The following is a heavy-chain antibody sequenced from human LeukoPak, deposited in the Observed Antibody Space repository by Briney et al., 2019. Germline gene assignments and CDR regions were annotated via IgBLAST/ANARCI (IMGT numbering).Heavy chain of an antibody. J-gene: IGHJ4*02. V-gene: IGHV1-8*01. CDR2: MNPNSGNT. D-gene: IGHD3-16*02. Sequence: ASVKVSCKASGYTFTSYDINWVRQATGQGLEWMGWMNPNSGNTGYAQKFQGRVTMTTDTSTSTAYMELRSLRSDDTAVYYCARDRPYDYVWGSYRRFDYWGQGTLVTVSS. CDR1: GYTFTSYD. CDR3: ARDRPYDYVWGSYRRFDY.